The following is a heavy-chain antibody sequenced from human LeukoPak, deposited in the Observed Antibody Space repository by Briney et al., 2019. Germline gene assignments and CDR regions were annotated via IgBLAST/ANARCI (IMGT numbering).Heavy chain of an antibody. CDR3: ARDDAFDI. J-gene: IGHJ3*02. CDR1: GFTFSNAW. CDR2: ISGSGGST. V-gene: IGHV3-23*01. Sequence: GGSLRLSCAASGFTFSNAWMSWVRQAPGKGLEWVSAISGSGGSTYYADSVKGRFTISRDNSKNTLYLQMNSLRAEDTAVYYCARDDAFDIWGQGTMVTVSS.